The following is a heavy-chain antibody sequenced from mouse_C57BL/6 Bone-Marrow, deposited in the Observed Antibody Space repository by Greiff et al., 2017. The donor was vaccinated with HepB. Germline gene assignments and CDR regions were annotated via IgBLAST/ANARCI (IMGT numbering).Heavy chain of an antibody. V-gene: IGHV1-59*01. CDR1: GYTFTSYW. J-gene: IGHJ3*01. Sequence: VQLQQPGAELVRPGTSVKLSCKASGYTFTSYWMHWVKQRPGQGLEWIGVIDPSDSYTNYNQKFKGKATLTVDTSSSTAYMQLSSLTSEDSAVYYCARGYYGSGAYWGQGTLVTVSA. CDR2: IDPSDSYT. CDR3: ARGYYGSGAY. D-gene: IGHD1-1*01.